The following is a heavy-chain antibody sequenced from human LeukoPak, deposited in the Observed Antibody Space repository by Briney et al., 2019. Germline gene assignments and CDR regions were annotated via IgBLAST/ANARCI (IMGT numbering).Heavy chain of an antibody. V-gene: IGHV3-48*02. J-gene: IGHJ4*02. CDR1: GFTFSSYG. D-gene: IGHD6-19*01. CDR3: ARVRYSSGWYVDY. CDR2: ISSSTII. Sequence: PGGSLRLSCATSGFTFSSYGMNWVRQAPGQGLEWVSYISSSTIISYADSVRGRFTISRDNAKNSLYLQMNSLRDEDTAVYYCARVRYSSGWYVDYWGQGTLVTVSS.